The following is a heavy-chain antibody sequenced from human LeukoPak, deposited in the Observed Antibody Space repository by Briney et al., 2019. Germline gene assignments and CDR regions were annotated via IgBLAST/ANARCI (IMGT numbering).Heavy chain of an antibody. CDR3: AKGDYSGSYYFDY. D-gene: IGHD1-26*01. CDR2: SGSGGST. V-gene: IGHV3-23*01. J-gene: IGHJ4*02. Sequence: GGSLRLSCAVSGFIFSSYGMSWVRQAPGKGLEWVSVSGSGGSTYYADSVKGRFTISRDNSKNTLYLQMNSLRAEDTAVYYCAKGDYSGSYYFDYWGQGTLVTVSS. CDR1: GFIFSSYG.